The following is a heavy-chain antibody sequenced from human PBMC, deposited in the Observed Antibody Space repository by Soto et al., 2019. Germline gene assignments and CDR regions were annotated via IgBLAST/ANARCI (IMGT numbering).Heavy chain of an antibody. V-gene: IGHV3-33*01. CDR2: ILYDGSNE. CDR1: GFTFSSYN. Sequence: LRLSCGAFGFTFSSYNMHWVRQAPGRGLEWVSFILYDGSNELYADSVKGRFTISRDNSKNTLYLQMNRLRADDTAVYYCARVSGFSSTSVDYWGQGTLVTVSS. D-gene: IGHD6-13*01. CDR3: ARVSGFSSTSVDY. J-gene: IGHJ4*02.